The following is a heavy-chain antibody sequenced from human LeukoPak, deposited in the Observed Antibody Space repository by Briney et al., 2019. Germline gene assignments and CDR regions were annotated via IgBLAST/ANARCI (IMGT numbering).Heavy chain of an antibody. J-gene: IGHJ6*02. D-gene: IGHD6-6*01. CDR2: INAGNGNT. CDR1: GYTFTSYA. CDR3: ASADIAAFYYYGMDV. Sequence: ASVKVPCKASGYTFTSYAMHWVRQAPGQRLEWMGWINAGNGNTKYSQKFQGRVTITRDTSASTAYMELSSLRSEDTAVYYCASADIAAFYYYGMDVWGQGTTVTVSS. V-gene: IGHV1-3*01.